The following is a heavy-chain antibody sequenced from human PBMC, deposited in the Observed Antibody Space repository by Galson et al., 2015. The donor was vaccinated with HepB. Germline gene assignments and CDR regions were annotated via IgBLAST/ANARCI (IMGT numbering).Heavy chain of an antibody. CDR1: GFSLRTSEMC. V-gene: IGHV2-70*11. D-gene: IGHD6-19*01. CDR3: ARSGFASGWYFYYFDS. CDR2: IDWDDDK. Sequence: PALVKPTQTLTLTCTFSGFSLRTSEMCVSWIRQAPGKALEWLARIDWDDDKYYSTSLKTRLTISKDTSKNQVVLTMTNMDPMDTGTYYCARSGFASGWYFYYFDSWGPGTLVTVSS. J-gene: IGHJ4*02.